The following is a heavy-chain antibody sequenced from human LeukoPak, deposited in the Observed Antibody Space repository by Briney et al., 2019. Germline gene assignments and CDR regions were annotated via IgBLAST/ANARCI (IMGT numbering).Heavy chain of an antibody. J-gene: IGHJ4*02. V-gene: IGHV1-2*02. Sequence: GASLKVSCEASRYTSTGYSMHSVRQTPRQGLEWMGWINPNSDGTSDAQEFQGRVTVTRNTSINTAYMKLSRLTSDDTAVYYCAKDAIVRDYSTSDYWGQGTLVTVSS. CDR1: RYTSTGYS. CDR2: INPNSDGT. D-gene: IGHD4-11*01. CDR3: AKDAIVRDYSTSDY.